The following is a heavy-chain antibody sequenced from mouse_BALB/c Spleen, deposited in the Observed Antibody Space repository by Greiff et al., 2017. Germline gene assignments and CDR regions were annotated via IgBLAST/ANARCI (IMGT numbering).Heavy chain of an antibody. Sequence: EVMLVESGGGLVQPGGSRKLSCAASGFTFSSFGMHWVRQAPEKGLEWVAYISSGSSTIYYADTVKGRFTISRDNPKNTLFLQMTSLRSEDTAMYYCASPGPWFAYWGQGTLVTVSA. CDR1: GFTFSSFG. J-gene: IGHJ3*01. CDR2: ISSGSSTI. V-gene: IGHV5-17*02. CDR3: ASPGPWFAY.